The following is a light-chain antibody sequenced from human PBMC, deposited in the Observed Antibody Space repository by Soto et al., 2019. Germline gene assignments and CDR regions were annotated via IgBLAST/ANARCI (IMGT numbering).Light chain of an antibody. CDR3: QRYNSYSEG. J-gene: IGKJ1*01. V-gene: IGKV1-5*03. CDR1: QSISSW. CDR2: KAS. Sequence: DIQMTQSPSSLSASVGDRVTITCRASQSISSWLAWYQQKPGKAPKLLIYKASTLKSGVPSRFSGSGSGTEFTLTISSLQPDDFATYYCQRYNSYSEGFGQGTKV.